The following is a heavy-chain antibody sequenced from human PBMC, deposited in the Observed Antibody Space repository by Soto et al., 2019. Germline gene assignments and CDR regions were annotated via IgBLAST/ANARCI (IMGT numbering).Heavy chain of an antibody. Sequence: QVQLQQWGAGLLKPSETLSLTCAVYGGSFSGYYWSWIRQPPGKGLEWIGEINHSGSTNYNPSLKSRVTISVDTSKHQFSLKLSSVTAADTAVYYCARFRLDYYYGMDVWGQGTTVTVSS. CDR2: INHSGST. CDR3: ARFRLDYYYGMDV. V-gene: IGHV4-34*01. CDR1: GGSFSGYY. D-gene: IGHD3-9*01. J-gene: IGHJ6*02.